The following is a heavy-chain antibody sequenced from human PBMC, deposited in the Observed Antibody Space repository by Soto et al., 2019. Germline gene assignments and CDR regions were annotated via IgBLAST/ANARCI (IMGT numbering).Heavy chain of an antibody. CDR2: MNPNSGNT. Sequence: GASVKVSCKASGYTFTSFDINWVRQASGQGLEWMGRMNPNSGNTGYAQKFQGRVTMTRNTSISTAYMELSSLRSEDTAVYYCARGLDYDFWSGYIYGMDVWGQGTTVTVSS. CDR3: ARGLDYDFWSGYIYGMDV. D-gene: IGHD3-3*01. V-gene: IGHV1-8*01. J-gene: IGHJ6*02. CDR1: GYTFTSFD.